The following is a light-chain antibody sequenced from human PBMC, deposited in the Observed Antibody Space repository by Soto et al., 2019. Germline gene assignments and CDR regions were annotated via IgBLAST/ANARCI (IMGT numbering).Light chain of an antibody. V-gene: IGLV1-40*01. CDR1: SSNIGAGYD. J-gene: IGLJ1*01. CDR2: GNS. CDR3: QSYDSSLSGYV. Sequence: QSVLTQPPPVSGAPGQRVTISCTGSSSNIGAGYDVHWYQQLPGTAPKLLIYGNSNRPSGVPDRFSGSKSGTSASLAITGLQAEDEADYYCQSYDSSLSGYVFGTGTKSPS.